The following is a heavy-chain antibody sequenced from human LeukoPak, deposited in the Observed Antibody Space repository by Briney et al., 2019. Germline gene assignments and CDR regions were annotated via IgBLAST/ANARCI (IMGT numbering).Heavy chain of an antibody. CDR2: MSGDGRNR. CDR1: GFTFSSYA. J-gene: IGHJ4*02. CDR3: AKGRWGVTPPFDS. D-gene: IGHD4-23*01. Sequence: GGSLRLSCAASGFTFSSYAMSWVRQGPGKGLEWVSGMSGDGRNRYHRDSVEGRFTISRDNSKKTLFLHMNRLRGEDTAIYYCAKGRWGVTPPFDSWGQGTLVFVSS. V-gene: IGHV3-23*01.